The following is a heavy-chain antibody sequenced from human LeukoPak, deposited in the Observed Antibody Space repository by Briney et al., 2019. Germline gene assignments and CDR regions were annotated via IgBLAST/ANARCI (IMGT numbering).Heavy chain of an antibody. D-gene: IGHD3-16*02. CDR2: IYTSGST. CDR3: ARAGYRYTVLFDY. Sequence: SETLSLTCTVTGGSISSGSYYWSWIRQPAGKGLEWIGRIYTSGSTNYNPSLKSRVTISVDTSKNQFSLKLSSVTAADTAVYYCARAGYRYTVLFDYWGQGTLVTVSS. CDR1: GGSISSGSYY. J-gene: IGHJ4*02. V-gene: IGHV4-61*02.